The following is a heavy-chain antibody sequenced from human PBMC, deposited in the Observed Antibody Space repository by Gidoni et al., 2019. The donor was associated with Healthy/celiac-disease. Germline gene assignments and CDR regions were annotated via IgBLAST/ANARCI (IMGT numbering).Heavy chain of an antibody. V-gene: IGHV3-23*01. Sequence: EVQLLESGGGLVQPGGSLRLSCAASGLTFSSYAMSLVRRAPGKGLEWAPAISGGGGSTYYADYVKGRFTISRDNSKNTLYLQMNSLRAEDTAVYYCAKGVVTLYYYYYGMDVWGQGTTVTVSS. CDR3: AKGVVTLYYYYYGMDV. J-gene: IGHJ6*02. D-gene: IGHD3-3*01. CDR1: GLTFSSYA. CDR2: ISGGGGST.